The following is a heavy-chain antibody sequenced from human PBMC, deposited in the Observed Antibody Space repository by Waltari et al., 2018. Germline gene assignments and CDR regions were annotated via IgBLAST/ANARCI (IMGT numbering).Heavy chain of an antibody. V-gene: IGHV3-30-3*01. CDR3: PRDYELGFDY. J-gene: IGHJ4*02. Sequence: QVQLVESGGGVVQPVRSLRLSCAASGFTCSSYAMHWFRQAPGKVLEWVAVISYDGSNKYYADSVKGRFTISRDNSKNTLYLQMNSLRAEDTAVYYCPRDYELGFDYWGQGTLVTVSS. D-gene: IGHD5-12*01. CDR1: GFTCSSYA. CDR2: ISYDGSNK.